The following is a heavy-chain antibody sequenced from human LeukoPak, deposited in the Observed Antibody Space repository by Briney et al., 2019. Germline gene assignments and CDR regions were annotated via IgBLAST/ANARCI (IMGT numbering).Heavy chain of an antibody. D-gene: IGHD2-21*01. CDR3: AGCGGDCYSPDS. J-gene: IGHJ4*02. CDR1: GFAFSSYW. Sequence: GGSLRLSCAASGFAFSSYWMHWVRQAPGEGLVWVSRISTDGTSTSYADSVKGRFTISRDNAKNTLYLQMNSLRAEDTAVYFCAGCGGDCYSPDSWGQGALVTVSS. CDR2: ISTDGTST. V-gene: IGHV3-74*01.